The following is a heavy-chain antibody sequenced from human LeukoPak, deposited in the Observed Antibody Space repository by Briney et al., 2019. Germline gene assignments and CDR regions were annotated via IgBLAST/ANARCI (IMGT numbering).Heavy chain of an antibody. V-gene: IGHV4-61*02. Sequence: SETLSLTCTVSGGSISSGSYYWSWIRQPAGKGLEWIGRIYTSGSTNYNPSLKSRVTISVDTSKSQFSLKLSSVTAADTAVYYCARDPSSYRYYYYGMDVWGQGTTVTVSS. J-gene: IGHJ6*02. CDR3: ARDPSSYRYYYYGMDV. CDR1: GGSISSGSYY. CDR2: IYTSGST. D-gene: IGHD1-26*01.